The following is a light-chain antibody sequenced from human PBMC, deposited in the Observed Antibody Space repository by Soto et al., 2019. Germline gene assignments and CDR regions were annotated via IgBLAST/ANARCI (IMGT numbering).Light chain of an antibody. CDR1: QSVSSY. CDR3: QQRSNWPPVYT. CDR2: DAS. V-gene: IGKV3-11*01. Sequence: EIVLTQSPATLSLSPGERATLSCRASQSVSSYLAWYQQKPGQAPRPLIYDASNRATGIPARFSGSGSGTDFTLTSSSLEPEDFAVYYCQQRSNWPPVYTFGQGTKLEIQ. J-gene: IGKJ2*01.